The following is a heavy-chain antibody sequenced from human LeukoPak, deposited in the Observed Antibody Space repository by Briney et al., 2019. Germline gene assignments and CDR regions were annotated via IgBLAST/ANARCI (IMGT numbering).Heavy chain of an antibody. D-gene: IGHD3-9*01. CDR1: GFTFSSYA. J-gene: IGHJ6*02. CDR3: ARKDDYDILTGYYLAYYYYGMDV. Sequence: GRSLRLSCAASGFTFSSYATHWVRQAPGKGLEWVAVISYDGSNKYYADSVKGRFTISRDNSKNTLYLQMNSLRAEDTAVYYCARKDDYDILTGYYLAYYYYGMDVWGQGTTVTVSS. CDR2: ISYDGSNK. V-gene: IGHV3-30-3*01.